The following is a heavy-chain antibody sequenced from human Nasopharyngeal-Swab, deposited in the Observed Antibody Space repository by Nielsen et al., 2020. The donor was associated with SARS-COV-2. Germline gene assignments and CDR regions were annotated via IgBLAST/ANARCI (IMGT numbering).Heavy chain of an antibody. J-gene: IGHJ4*02. CDR2: ISHDGRGN. Sequence: GESLKISCAASGYSFSSYGMHWVRQAPGKGLEWVAVISHDGRGNVYADSVKGRFTISRDNSTLYLQMDSLRAEDTAVYYCAGYGGYSFWGQGTLVTVSS. D-gene: IGHD4-23*01. V-gene: IGHV3-30*03. CDR1: GYSFSSYG. CDR3: AGYGGYSF.